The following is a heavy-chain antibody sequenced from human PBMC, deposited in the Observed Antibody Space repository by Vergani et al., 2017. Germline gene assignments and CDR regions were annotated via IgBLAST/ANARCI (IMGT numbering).Heavy chain of an antibody. CDR3: ARPVAPSAIADGFHV. J-gene: IGHJ3*01. Sequence: QLQLQESGPGLVKPSETLSLSCRVSGDSISRSHYYWGFIRQPPGKGLEWFGSISSSGSTYYNPTLKSRLAFSVDTSKNLFSLRLKSVTATDTGMYYCARPVAPSAIADGFHVWGQGTMVTVS. CDR1: GDSISRSHYY. CDR2: ISSSGST. V-gene: IGHV4-39*02. D-gene: IGHD6-13*01.